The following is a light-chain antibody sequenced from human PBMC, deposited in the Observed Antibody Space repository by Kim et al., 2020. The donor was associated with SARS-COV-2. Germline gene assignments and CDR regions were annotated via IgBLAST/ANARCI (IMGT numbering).Light chain of an antibody. CDR2: GAS. V-gene: IGKV3-20*01. CDR1: QSVSNTY. J-gene: IGKJ3*01. Sequence: EIVLTQSPGTLPLSPGERATLSCRASQSVSNTYLAWHQQKPGQTPRLLIYGASNRATGTPDRFSGSGSGTDFTLTISRLEPEDFAVYYCQQYGSSPFTFGPGTKVDIK. CDR3: QQYGSSPFT.